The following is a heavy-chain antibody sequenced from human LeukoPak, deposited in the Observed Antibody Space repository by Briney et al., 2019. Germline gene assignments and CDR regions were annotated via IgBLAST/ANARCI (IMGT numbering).Heavy chain of an antibody. D-gene: IGHD4-17*01. Sequence: GGSLRLSCAASGFTFSSYGMHWVRQAPGKGLGGGAVIWYDGSNKYYAESVKGRFTISRDNSKNTLYLQMNSLRAEDTAVYYCARDDDFGDYCVHGYYGMDVWGQGTTVTVSS. J-gene: IGHJ6*02. V-gene: IGHV3-33*01. CDR3: ARDDDFGDYCVHGYYGMDV. CDR2: IWYDGSNK. CDR1: GFTFSSYG.